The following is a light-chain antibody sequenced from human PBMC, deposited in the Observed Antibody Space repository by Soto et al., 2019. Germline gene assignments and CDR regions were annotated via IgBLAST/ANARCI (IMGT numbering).Light chain of an antibody. CDR3: LQYHNLLA. V-gene: IGKV3-15*01. CDR2: RAS. J-gene: IGKJ1*01. CDR1: QNIYSN. Sequence: IVITQPPATLSVSPGDRLTPSCRASQNIYSNVAWYQQRTGQALRLLIYRASTRASGVPARFSGSGSGTDFTLTISSLQSEDFTVYSCLQYHNLLAFGQGTKVDIK.